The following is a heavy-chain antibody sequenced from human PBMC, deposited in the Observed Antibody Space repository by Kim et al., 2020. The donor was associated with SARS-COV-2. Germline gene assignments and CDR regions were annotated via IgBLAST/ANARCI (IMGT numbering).Heavy chain of an antibody. Sequence: SVKVSCKASGGTFSSYAISWVRQAPGQGLEWMGRIIPILGIANYAQKFQGRVTITADKSTSTAYMELSSLRSEDTAVYYCARAPYGYSSSWYGWFDPWGQGTLVTVSS. CDR2: IIPILGIA. V-gene: IGHV1-69*04. J-gene: IGHJ5*02. CDR1: GGTFSSYA. CDR3: ARAPYGYSSSWYGWFDP. D-gene: IGHD6-13*01.